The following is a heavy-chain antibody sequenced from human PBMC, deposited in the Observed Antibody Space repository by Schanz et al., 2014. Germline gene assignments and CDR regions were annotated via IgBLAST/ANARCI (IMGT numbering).Heavy chain of an antibody. Sequence: EVQLAESGGGLVQPGGSLRLSCAVSGFTVSSNHMSWVRQAPGKGLEWVSSISHSGGSKYYADSVKGRFTISRDNSENTLYLQMNSLSADDTAVFYCAKGMGYCSGGTCYDYYYYGLDVWGQGTTVTVSS. CDR3: AKGMGYCSGGTCYDYYYYGLDV. CDR1: GFTVSSNH. CDR2: ISHSGGSK. V-gene: IGHV3-23*04. J-gene: IGHJ6*02. D-gene: IGHD2-15*01.